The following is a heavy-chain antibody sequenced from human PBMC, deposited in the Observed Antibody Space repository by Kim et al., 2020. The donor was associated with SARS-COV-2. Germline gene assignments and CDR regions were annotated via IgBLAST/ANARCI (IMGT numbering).Heavy chain of an antibody. D-gene: IGHD2-2*02. CDR2: IRGDRSGNII. V-gene: IGHV3-11*01. Sequence: GGSLRLSCAASGFTFSDYYMSWIRQAPGKWLEWVSYIRGDRSGNIIYYADSVKGRFTISRDNAKNSLYLQMNSLRVEDTAVYYCARDIPNPYTGHDAFDIWGQGTLVTVSS. J-gene: IGHJ3*02. CDR1: GFTFSDYY. CDR3: ARDIPNPYTGHDAFDI.